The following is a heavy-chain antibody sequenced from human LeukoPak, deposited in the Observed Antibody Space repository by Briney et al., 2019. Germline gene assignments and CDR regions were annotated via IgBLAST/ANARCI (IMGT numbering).Heavy chain of an antibody. V-gene: IGHV1-46*01. D-gene: IGHD2/OR15-2a*01. CDR1: GYTFTSYY. CDR3: ARHKEVGDYYYFDY. CDR2: INPSGGST. J-gene: IGHJ4*02. Sequence: GASVKVSCKASGYTFTSYYMHWVRQPPGQGLEWMGIINPSGGSTSYTQKFQGRVTMTRDTSTTTVYMELSSLRSQDTAVYYCARHKEVGDYYYFDYWGQGTLVTVSS.